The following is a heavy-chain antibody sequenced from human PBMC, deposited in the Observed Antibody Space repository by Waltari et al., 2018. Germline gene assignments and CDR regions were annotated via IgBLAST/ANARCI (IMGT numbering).Heavy chain of an antibody. V-gene: IGHV4-4*07. CDR2: IYPGATP. Sequence: QVQLQESGPGLVKPSETLSLTCTVSGGSIISYYWSWIRQPAGKGLEWIERIYPGATPYYNPSLQTRIMMSVDTSQNQFSLKLSSVTAADTAVYYCARIYGSGTFIYMDVWGKGTTVTVSS. D-gene: IGHD3-10*01. CDR1: GGSIISYY. J-gene: IGHJ6*03. CDR3: ARIYGSGTFIYMDV.